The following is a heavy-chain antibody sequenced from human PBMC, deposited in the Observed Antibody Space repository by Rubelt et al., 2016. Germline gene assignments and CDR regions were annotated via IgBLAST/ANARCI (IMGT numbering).Heavy chain of an antibody. CDR3: AREGGTYYIFDY. CDR1: GGTFSRYA. Sequence: QVQLVQSGAEVKKPGSSVKVSCKASGGTFSRYAISWVRQAPGQGLEWMGGITPMFGTANYAQKLQGRLTITADESTGTAYMERSSLRSEDTAVYYCAREGGTYYIFDYWGQGTLVTVSS. D-gene: IGHD1-26*01. V-gene: IGHV1-69*01. J-gene: IGHJ4*02. CDR2: ITPMFGTA.